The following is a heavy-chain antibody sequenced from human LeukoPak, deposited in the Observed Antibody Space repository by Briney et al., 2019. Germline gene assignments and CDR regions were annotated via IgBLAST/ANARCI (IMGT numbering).Heavy chain of an antibody. J-gene: IGHJ3*02. V-gene: IGHV4-30-4*08. Sequence: SETLSLTCTVSGGSISSSSYYWGWIRQPPGKGLEWIGYIYYSGSTYYNPSLKSRVTISVDTSKNQFSLKLSSVTAADTAVYYCASERNFDWLSLGAFDIWGQGTMVTVSS. CDR3: ASERNFDWLSLGAFDI. CDR1: GGSISSSSYY. CDR2: IYYSGST. D-gene: IGHD3-9*01.